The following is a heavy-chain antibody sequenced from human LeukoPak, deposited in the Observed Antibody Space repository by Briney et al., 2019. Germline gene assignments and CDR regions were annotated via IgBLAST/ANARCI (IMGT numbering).Heavy chain of an antibody. Sequence: ASVKVSCKASGYTFTSYGISWVRQAPGQGLEWMGWISAYNGNTNYAQKLQGRVTMTTDTSTSTAYMELRSLRSGDTAVYYCARGGVPIVGATPLYYWGQGTLVTVSS. J-gene: IGHJ4*02. CDR3: ARGGVPIVGATPLYY. CDR2: ISAYNGNT. V-gene: IGHV1-18*01. CDR1: GYTFTSYG. D-gene: IGHD1-26*01.